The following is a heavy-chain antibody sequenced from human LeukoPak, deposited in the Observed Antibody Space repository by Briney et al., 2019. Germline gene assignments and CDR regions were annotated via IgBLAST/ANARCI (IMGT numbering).Heavy chain of an antibody. CDR1: GGSISSSSYY. D-gene: IGHD3-3*01. V-gene: IGHV4-39*02. CDR3: ARSGLVYYDFWSGYNWFDP. CDR2: IYYSGST. Sequence: PSETLSLTCTVSGGSISSSSYYWGWIRQPPGKGLEWIGSIYYSGSTYYSPSLKSRVTISVDTSKNHFSLKPSSVTAADTAVYYCARSGLVYYDFWSGYNWFDPWGQGTLVTVSS. J-gene: IGHJ5*02.